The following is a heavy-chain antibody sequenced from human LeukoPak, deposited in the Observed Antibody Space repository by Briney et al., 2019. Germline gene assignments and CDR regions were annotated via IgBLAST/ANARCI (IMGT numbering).Heavy chain of an antibody. J-gene: IGHJ4*02. CDR1: GFTFSSYA. V-gene: IGHV3-23*01. D-gene: IGHD3-10*01. CDR3: AKEATMVRGVNYYFDY. CDR2: ISGSGGST. Sequence: GGSLRLSCAASGFTFSSYAMSWVRQAPGKGLEWVSAISGSGGSTYYADSVKGRFTISRDNSKNTLYLQMNSLRAEDTAVYYCAKEATMVRGVNYYFDYWGQGTLVTVSS.